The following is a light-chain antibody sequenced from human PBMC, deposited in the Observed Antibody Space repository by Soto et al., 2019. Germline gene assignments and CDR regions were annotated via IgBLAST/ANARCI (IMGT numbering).Light chain of an antibody. CDR2: DVS. CDR1: SSDVGGYDY. J-gene: IGLJ3*02. Sequence: QSALTQPPSASGSPGQSVTISCTGTSSDVGGYDYVSWYQHHPGKAPKLMIYDVSKRPSGVPDRFSGSKSGNTASLTVSGLQAEDEADYYCSSYAGSNNGVFGGGTQLTVL. CDR3: SSYAGSNNGV. V-gene: IGLV2-8*01.